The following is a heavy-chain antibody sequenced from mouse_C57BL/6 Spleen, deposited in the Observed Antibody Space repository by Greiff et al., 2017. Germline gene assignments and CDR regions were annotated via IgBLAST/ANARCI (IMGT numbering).Heavy chain of an antibody. Sequence: QVTLKVSGAELVRPGASVTLSCKASGYTFTDYEMHWVKQTPVHGLEWIGAIDPETGGTAYNQKFKGKAILTADKSSSTAYMELRSLTSEDSAVYYCTRGGGSYWGQGTTLTVSS. CDR2: IDPETGGT. J-gene: IGHJ2*01. CDR1: GYTFTDYE. V-gene: IGHV1-15*01. CDR3: TRGGGSY.